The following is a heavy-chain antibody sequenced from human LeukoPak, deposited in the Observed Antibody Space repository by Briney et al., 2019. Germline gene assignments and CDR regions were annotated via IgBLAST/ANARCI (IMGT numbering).Heavy chain of an antibody. CDR2: IYPGDSDT. CDR1: GYSFASFW. V-gene: IGHV5-51*01. D-gene: IGHD6-13*01. CDR3: ARALAAAESYDY. Sequence: GESLKISCKGSGYSFASFWIGWVRQMPGKGLEWMGIIYPGDSDTRYSPPFQGQVTISADKSISTAYLQWSSLKASDTAMYYCARALAAAESYDYWGQGTLVTVSS. J-gene: IGHJ4*02.